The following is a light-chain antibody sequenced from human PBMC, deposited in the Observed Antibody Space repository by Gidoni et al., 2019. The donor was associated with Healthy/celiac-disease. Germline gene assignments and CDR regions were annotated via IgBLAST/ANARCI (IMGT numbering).Light chain of an antibody. V-gene: IGLV1-51*01. Sequence: QSVLTQPPSVPAAPGQKVTISCSGSSSNIGNNYVPWYQQLPGTAPKLLIYDNNKRPSGIPDRFSGSKSGTSATLGITGLQTGDEADYYCGTWDSSLSVVFGGGTKLTVL. CDR2: DNN. CDR1: SSNIGNNY. CDR3: GTWDSSLSVV. J-gene: IGLJ2*01.